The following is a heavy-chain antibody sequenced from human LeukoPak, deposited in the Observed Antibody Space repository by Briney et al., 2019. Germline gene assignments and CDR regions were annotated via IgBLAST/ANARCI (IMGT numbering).Heavy chain of an antibody. D-gene: IGHD2-15*01. CDR3: ASDTAGYCSGGSCDPYY. J-gene: IGHJ4*02. Sequence: SVKLSCKASGGTFSSYAISWVRQAPGQGLEWMGGIIPIFGTTNYAQKLEGRVTITTDESTSTAYMELSSLRSEDTAVYYCASDTAGYCSGGSCDPYYWGQGTLVTVSS. CDR1: GGTFSSYA. V-gene: IGHV1-69*05. CDR2: IIPIFGTT.